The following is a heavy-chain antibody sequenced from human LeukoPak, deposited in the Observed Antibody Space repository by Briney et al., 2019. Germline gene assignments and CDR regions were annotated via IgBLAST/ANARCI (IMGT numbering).Heavy chain of an antibody. V-gene: IGHV1-2*02. CDR2: INPNSGGT. CDR3: ARAATMVWDGYKIFDY. D-gene: IGHD5-24*01. CDR1: GYTFTGYY. Sequence: PGASVKVSCKASGYTFTGYYIHWVRQAPGQGLEWMGWINPNSGGTNYAQKFQGRVTMTRDTSISTAYMELSRLRSDDTAVYYCARAATMVWDGYKIFDYWGQGTLVTVSS. J-gene: IGHJ4*02.